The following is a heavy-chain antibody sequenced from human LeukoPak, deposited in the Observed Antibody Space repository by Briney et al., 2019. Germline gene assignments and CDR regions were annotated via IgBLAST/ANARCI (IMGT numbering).Heavy chain of an antibody. Sequence: GRSLRLSCLASGFTFSSYGMHWVRQAPGKGLEWVAVIWYDGSNKYYADSVKGRFTISRDNSKNTLYLQMNSLRAEDTAVYYCARDRYSSGWYGVFDYWGQGTLVTVSS. CDR3: ARDRYSSGWYGVFDY. V-gene: IGHV3-33*08. CDR1: GFTFSSYG. CDR2: IWYDGSNK. J-gene: IGHJ4*02. D-gene: IGHD6-19*01.